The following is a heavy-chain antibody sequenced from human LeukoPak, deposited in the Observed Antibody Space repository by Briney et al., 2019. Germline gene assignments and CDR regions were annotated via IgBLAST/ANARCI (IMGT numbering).Heavy chain of an antibody. CDR1: GFTFSSYG. CDR3: AKDTPLCYFDY. J-gene: IGHJ4*02. D-gene: IGHD3-10*02. V-gene: IGHV3-30*02. Sequence: GGSLRLSCAASGFTFSSYGMHWIRQAPGKGLEWVAFIRNDGSIIYNADSVKGRFTISRDNSKNTLYLQMNSLRADDTAVYYCAKDTPLCYFDYWGQGTLVNVSS. CDR2: IRNDGSII.